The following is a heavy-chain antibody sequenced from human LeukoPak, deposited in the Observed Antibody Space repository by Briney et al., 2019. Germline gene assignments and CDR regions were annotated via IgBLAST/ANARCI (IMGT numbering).Heavy chain of an antibody. CDR3: ASESRPYSSGWPYFDY. D-gene: IGHD6-19*01. V-gene: IGHV3-33*08. CDR2: ICYDGSNK. Sequence: SGGSLRLSCAASGFTFSSYSMNWVRQAPGKGLDWVAVICYDGSNKYYADSVKGRFTISRDNSKNTLYLQMNSLRAEDTAVYYCASESRPYSSGWPYFDYRGQGTLVTVSS. CDR1: GFTFSSYS. J-gene: IGHJ4*02.